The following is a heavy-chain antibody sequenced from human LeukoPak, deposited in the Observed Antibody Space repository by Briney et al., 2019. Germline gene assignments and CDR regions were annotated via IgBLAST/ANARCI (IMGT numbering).Heavy chain of an antibody. CDR3: TTDHSVPCSSSSGY. V-gene: IGHV3-15*01. J-gene: IGHJ4*02. CDR1: GFTFSNAW. D-gene: IGHD6-13*01. CDR2: IKSKTDGGTT. Sequence: GGSLRLSCAASGFTFSNAWMSWVRQAPGKGLEWVGRIKSKTDGGTTDYAAPVKGRFTISRDDSKNTLYLQMNSLKTEDTAVYYCTTDHSVPCSSSSGYWGQGTLVTVSS.